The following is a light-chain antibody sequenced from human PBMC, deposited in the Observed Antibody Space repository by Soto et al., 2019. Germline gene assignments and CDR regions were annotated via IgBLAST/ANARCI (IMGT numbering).Light chain of an antibody. CDR2: DVS. V-gene: IGKV3-11*01. J-gene: IGKJ5*01. CDR3: QQRHSWPIT. Sequence: EVVLTQSPATLSLSPGERATLSCRASQSVTNYLAWYQLKSGQAPRLLLYDVSNRATGIPARFSDSGSGTDFTLTISSLDPEDFAVYYCQQRHSWPITFGQGTRLEIK. CDR1: QSVTNY.